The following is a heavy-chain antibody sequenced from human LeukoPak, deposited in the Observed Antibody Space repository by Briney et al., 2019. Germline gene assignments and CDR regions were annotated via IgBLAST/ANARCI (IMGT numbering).Heavy chain of an antibody. CDR1: GFTFDDYG. CDR3: ARDQPDSTGYSPFDS. D-gene: IGHD3-22*01. V-gene: IGHV3-20*04. Sequence: RPGGSLRLSCAASGFTFDDYGMSWVRQPPGKGLEWVSGINWNGGSTGYADSVKGRFTISRDNDKNSLYLQMNSLRAEDTALYYCARDQPDSTGYSPFDSWGQGTLVTVSS. J-gene: IGHJ4*02. CDR2: INWNGGST.